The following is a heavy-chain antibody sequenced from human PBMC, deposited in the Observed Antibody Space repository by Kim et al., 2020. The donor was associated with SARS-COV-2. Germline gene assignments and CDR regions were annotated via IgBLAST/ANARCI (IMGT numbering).Heavy chain of an antibody. D-gene: IGHD1-26*01. CDR1: GGSISSSSYY. CDR2: IYYSGST. Sequence: SETLSLTCTVSGGSISSSSYYWGWIRQPPGKGLEWIGSIYYSGSTYYNPSLKSRVTISVDTSKNQFSLKLSSVTAADTAVYYCARHAFLVGATTGKDYWGQGTLVTVSS. J-gene: IGHJ4*02. CDR3: ARHAFLVGATTGKDY. V-gene: IGHV4-39*01.